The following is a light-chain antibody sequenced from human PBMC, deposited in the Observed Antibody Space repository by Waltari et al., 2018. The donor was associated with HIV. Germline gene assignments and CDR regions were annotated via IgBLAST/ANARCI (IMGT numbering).Light chain of an antibody. Sequence: QSVLTQPPPVSGAPGQRVPISCPGSSSNLGAGFDAQWYQQLPGAAPRPLIYDNNNRPSGVPGRFSGSRSGTSASLAITGLQADDEADYYCQSFDSGLTAVVFGGGTKLTVL. V-gene: IGLV1-40*01. CDR3: QSFDSGLTAVV. CDR2: DNN. J-gene: IGLJ2*01. CDR1: SSNLGAGFD.